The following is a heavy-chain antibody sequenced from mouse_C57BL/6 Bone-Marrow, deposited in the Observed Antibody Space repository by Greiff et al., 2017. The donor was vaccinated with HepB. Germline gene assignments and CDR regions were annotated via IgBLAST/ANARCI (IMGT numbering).Heavy chain of an antibody. CDR3: ARGGYYGSSYLAWFAY. D-gene: IGHD1-1*01. CDR1: GYTFTSYG. V-gene: IGHV1-58*01. CDR2: IYIGNGYT. Sequence: DVQLQESGAELVRPGSSVKMSCKTSGYTFTSYGINWVKQRPGQGLEWIGYIYIGNGYTEYNEKFKGKATLTSDTSSSTAYMQLSSLTSEDSAIYFCARGGYYGSSYLAWFAYWGQGTLVTVSA. J-gene: IGHJ3*01.